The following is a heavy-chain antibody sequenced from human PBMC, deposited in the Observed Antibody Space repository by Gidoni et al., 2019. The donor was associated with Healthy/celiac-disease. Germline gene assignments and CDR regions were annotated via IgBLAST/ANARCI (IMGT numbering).Heavy chain of an antibody. J-gene: IGHJ6*03. CDR2: IYTSGST. CDR1: GGSISSGRYY. Sequence: QVQLQESGPGLVKPSQTLSLTCTVSGGSISSGRYYWSWIRQPAGKGLEWIGRIYTSGSTNYNPSLKSRVTISVDTSKNQFSLKLSSVTAADTAVYYCARGGGVGSTSWNYYYYMDVWGKGTTVTVSS. D-gene: IGHD2-2*01. CDR3: ARGGGVGSTSWNYYYYMDV. V-gene: IGHV4-61*02.